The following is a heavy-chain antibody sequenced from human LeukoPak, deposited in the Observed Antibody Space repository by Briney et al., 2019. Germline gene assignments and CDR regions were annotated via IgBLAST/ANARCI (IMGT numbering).Heavy chain of an antibody. V-gene: IGHV1-69*13. J-gene: IGHJ4*02. CDR1: GGTFSSYA. CDR3: ARGRAVNWLPFDY. D-gene: IGHD3-9*01. Sequence: SVKVSCKASGGTFSSYAISWVRQAPGQGLEWMGGIIPIFGTANYAQKFQGRVTITADEPTSTAYMELSSLRSEDTAVYYCARGRAVNWLPFDYWGQGTLVTVSS. CDR2: IIPIFGTA.